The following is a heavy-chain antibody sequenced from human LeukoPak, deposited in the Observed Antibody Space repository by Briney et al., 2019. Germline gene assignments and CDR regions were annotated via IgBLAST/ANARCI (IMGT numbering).Heavy chain of an antibody. CDR3: ARGPTSYYFES. CDR2: IYYSGST. CDR1: GGSISTFY. D-gene: IGHD2-15*01. Sequence: SQTLSLTCTVSGGSISTFYWSWIRQAPGKGLEYIGYIYYSGSTNYNPSLESRVTLSVDTSQNQFSLILSSVTAADTAVYYCARGPTSYYFESWGQGTLVTVSS. J-gene: IGHJ4*02. V-gene: IGHV4-59*01.